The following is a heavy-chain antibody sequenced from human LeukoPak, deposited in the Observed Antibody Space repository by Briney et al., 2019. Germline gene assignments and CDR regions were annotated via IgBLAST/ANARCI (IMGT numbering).Heavy chain of an antibody. J-gene: IGHJ4*02. CDR2: ISGSGGST. V-gene: IGHV3-23*01. D-gene: IGHD2-15*01. CDR3: AKCPHIYCSGGSCYAVD. CDR1: GFTFSSYA. Sequence: PGGSLRLSCAASGFTFSSYAMSWVRQAPGKGLEWVSAISGSGGSTYYADSVKGRFTISRDNSKNTLYLQMNSLRAEDTAVYYCAKCPHIYCSGGSCYAVDWGQGTLVTVSS.